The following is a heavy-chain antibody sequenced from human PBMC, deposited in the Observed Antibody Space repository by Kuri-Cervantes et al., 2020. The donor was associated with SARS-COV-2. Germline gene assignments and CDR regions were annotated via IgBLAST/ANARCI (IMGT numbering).Heavy chain of an antibody. V-gene: IGHV3-48*02. CDR2: ISSSSSSST. CDR1: GFTFSSYE. D-gene: IGHD3-9*01. Sequence: GESLKISCAASGFTFSSYEMNWVRQAPGKGLEWVSYISSSSSSSTYSADSVKGRFTISRDNAKNSLYLQMNNLRDEDTAMYYCARDFLTGGTPSYFDYWGLGTLVTVSS. CDR3: ARDFLTGGTPSYFDY. J-gene: IGHJ4*02.